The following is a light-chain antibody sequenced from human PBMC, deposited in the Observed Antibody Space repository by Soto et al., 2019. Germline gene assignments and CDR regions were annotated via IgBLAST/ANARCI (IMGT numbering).Light chain of an antibody. Sequence: EIVLTQSPGTLSLSAGEGATLSCRASQTVINNFLARYHQKPGQAPRLLISGASRRAAGIPDRFSGSGSGRDVSLTISRLEHEDYAVYYCQQYGGSPPWTFGQGTKVDI. CDR3: QQYGGSPPWT. CDR2: GAS. V-gene: IGKV3-20*01. J-gene: IGKJ1*01. CDR1: QTVINNF.